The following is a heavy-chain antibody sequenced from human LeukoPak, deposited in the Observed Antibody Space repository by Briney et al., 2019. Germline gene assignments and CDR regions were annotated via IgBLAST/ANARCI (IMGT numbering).Heavy chain of an antibody. Sequence: GGSLRLSCAASGFTFKSHWMHWVRQAPGKGLVWVSRIDAGTTTSYADSVKGRFTISRDNAKSSLYLQMNSLRAEDTAVYYCGRGHWGLDYWGQGALVTVSS. D-gene: IGHD7-27*01. V-gene: IGHV3-74*01. CDR1: GFTFKSHW. CDR2: IDAGTTT. J-gene: IGHJ4*02. CDR3: GRGHWGLDY.